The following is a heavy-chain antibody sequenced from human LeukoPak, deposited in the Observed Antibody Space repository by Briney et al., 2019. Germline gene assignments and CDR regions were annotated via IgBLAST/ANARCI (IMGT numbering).Heavy chain of an antibody. J-gene: IGHJ4*02. CDR2: IYHSGST. Sequence: SETLSLTCTVSGDSISTSKSYWGWIRQPPGKGLEWIGSIYHSGSTYYNPSLKSRVTISVDTSKNQFSLNLSSVTAADTAVYYCARGVARSSKFHFSYYFDYWGQGTLVTVSS. CDR1: GDSISTSKSY. V-gene: IGHV4-39*07. CDR3: ARGVARSSKFHFSYYFDY. D-gene: IGHD6-6*01.